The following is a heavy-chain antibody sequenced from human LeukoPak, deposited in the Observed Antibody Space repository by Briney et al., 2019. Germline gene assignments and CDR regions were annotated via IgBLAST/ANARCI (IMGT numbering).Heavy chain of an antibody. J-gene: IGHJ4*02. D-gene: IGHD5-18*01. V-gene: IGHV3-23*01. CDR3: AKERRRVDTAMVRSYYFEN. CDR1: GFTFSSSA. CDR2: ITGNGATT. Sequence: PGGSLRLSCAASGFTFSSSAMSWVRQTPGKGLEWVSSITGNGATTYYSDSVKGRFTISRDNSKNTLSLPMNSLRAEDTAVYFCAKERRRVDTAMVRSYYFENWGQGTLVTVSS.